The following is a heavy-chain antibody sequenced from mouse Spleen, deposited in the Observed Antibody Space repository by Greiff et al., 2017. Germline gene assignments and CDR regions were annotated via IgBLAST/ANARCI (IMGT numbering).Heavy chain of an antibody. D-gene: IGHD1-1*02. J-gene: IGHJ2*01. CDR3: ARWGTLYGPPFDY. CDR2: INPSNGRT. V-gene: IGHV1S81*02. Sequence: QVQLKESGAELVKPGASVKLSCKASGYTFTSYWMHWVKQRPGQGLEWIGEINPSNGRTNYNEKFKSKATLTVDKSSSTAYMQLSSLTSEDSAVYYCARWGTLYGPPFDYWGQGTTLTVSS. CDR1: GYTFTSYW.